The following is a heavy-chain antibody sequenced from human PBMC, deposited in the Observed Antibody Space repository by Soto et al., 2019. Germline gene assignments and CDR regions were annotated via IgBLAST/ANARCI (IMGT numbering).Heavy chain of an antibody. Sequence: ASVKVSCKASGYTFTSYGISWVRQAPGQGLEWMGWISAYNGNTNYAQKLEGIVTMTTDTSTSTAYMELRSLRSDVPAEYYCARLAAQAAMSFQGYYYYNMDDWGKGTKVADSS. CDR3: ARLAAQAAMSFQGYYYYNMDD. CDR2: ISAYNGNT. J-gene: IGHJ6*03. CDR1: GYTFTSYG. D-gene: IGHD2-2*01. V-gene: IGHV1-18*01.